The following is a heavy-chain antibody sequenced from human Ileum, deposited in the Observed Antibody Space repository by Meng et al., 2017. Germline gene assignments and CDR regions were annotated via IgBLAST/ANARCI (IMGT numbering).Heavy chain of an antibody. CDR3: ATSNDRDVYYLGY. CDR2: IFQSGRT. V-gene: IGHV4-4*02. Sequence: VPLQESGPRLMKPSGTLSLTCAVSGTWWSWVRQPPGKGLEWIGEIFQSGRTNYNPSLKSRVTISIDKSKSQISLQLSAVTAADTAVYSCATSNDRDVYYLGYWGQGTLVTVSS. CDR1: GTW. D-gene: IGHD3-22*01. J-gene: IGHJ4*02.